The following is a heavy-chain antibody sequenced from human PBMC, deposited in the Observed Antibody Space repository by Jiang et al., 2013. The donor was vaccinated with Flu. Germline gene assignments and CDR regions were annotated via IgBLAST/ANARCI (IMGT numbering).Heavy chain of an antibody. V-gene: IGHV1-69*06. J-gene: IGHJ6*02. CDR2: IIPIFGTA. Sequence: GSSVKVSCKASGGTFSSYAISWVRQAPGQGLEWMGGIIPIFGTANYAQKFQGRVTITADKSTSTAYMELSSLRSEDTAVYYCARETLRAGTYFGVVIIRGDYYYGMDVWGQGTTVTVSS. CDR1: GGTFSSYA. D-gene: IGHD3-3*01. CDR3: ARETLRAGTYFGVVIIRGDYYYGMDV.